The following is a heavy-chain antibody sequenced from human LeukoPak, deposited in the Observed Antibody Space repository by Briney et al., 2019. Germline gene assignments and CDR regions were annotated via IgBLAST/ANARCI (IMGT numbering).Heavy chain of an antibody. CDR2: INPNSGGT. D-gene: IGHD5-24*01. Sequence: GASVKVSCKPPGYTFTGYYIHWVRQAPGQGLDWMGWINPNSGGTNYARRFQGRVTMTRDTSISTAYMELSSLRSDDTAVYYCARVADGYNYGAFDTWGQGTVVTVSS. CDR1: GYTFTGYY. V-gene: IGHV1-2*02. J-gene: IGHJ3*02. CDR3: ARVADGYNYGAFDT.